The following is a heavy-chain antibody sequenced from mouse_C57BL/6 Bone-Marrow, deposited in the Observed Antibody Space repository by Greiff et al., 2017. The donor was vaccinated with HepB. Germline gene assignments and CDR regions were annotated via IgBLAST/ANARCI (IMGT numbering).Heavy chain of an antibody. Sequence: QVQLQQSGAELVRPGASVTLSCKASGYTFTDYEMHWVKQTPVHGLEWIGAIDPETGGTAYNQKFKGKAILTADKSSSTAYMELRSLTSEDSAVYYCKRKGYCAMDYWGQGTSVTVSS. CDR2: IDPETGGT. V-gene: IGHV1-15*01. CDR3: KRKGYCAMDY. CDR1: GYTFTDYE. J-gene: IGHJ4*01.